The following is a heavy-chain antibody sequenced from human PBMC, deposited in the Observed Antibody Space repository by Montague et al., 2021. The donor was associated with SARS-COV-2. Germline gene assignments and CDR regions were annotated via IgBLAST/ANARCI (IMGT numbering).Heavy chain of an antibody. CDR3: ARGFDY. CDR2: IYYSAST. CDR1: GASITSYY. Sequence: SETLSLTCTVSGASITSYYWSWIRQPPGKGLEGIGYIYYSASTNYSHSLKRRVTISADTSKNQFSLTLSSVTAADTAAYYCARGFDYWGQGTLVTVSS. J-gene: IGHJ4*02. V-gene: IGHV4-59*01.